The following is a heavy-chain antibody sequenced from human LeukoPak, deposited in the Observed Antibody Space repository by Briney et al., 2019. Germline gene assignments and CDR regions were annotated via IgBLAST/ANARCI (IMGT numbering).Heavy chain of an antibody. J-gene: IGHJ3*02. V-gene: IGHV4-59*12. Sequence: PSETLSLTCTVSGGSFSSYYWSWIRQPPGKGLEWVGYIYYSGSTNYNPSLKSRVTISVDTSKNQFSLKLSSVTAADTAVYYCARDYYDSSTYDAFDIWGQGTMVTVSS. CDR1: GGSFSSYY. CDR3: ARDYYDSSTYDAFDI. D-gene: IGHD3-22*01. CDR2: IYYSGST.